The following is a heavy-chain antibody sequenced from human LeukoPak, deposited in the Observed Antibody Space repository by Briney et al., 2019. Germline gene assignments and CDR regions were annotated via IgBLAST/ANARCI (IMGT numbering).Heavy chain of an antibody. V-gene: IGHV1-2*02. J-gene: IGHJ4*02. D-gene: IGHD6-19*01. CDR3: ARAVYSGWYVLGSALDY. Sequence: GASVKVSCKASGYTFTGYYMHWVRQAPGQGLEWMGWINPNSGGTNYAQKFQGRVTMTRDTSISTAYMELSRLRSDDTAVYYCARAVYSGWYVLGSALDYWGQGTLVTVSS. CDR1: GYTFTGYY. CDR2: INPNSGGT.